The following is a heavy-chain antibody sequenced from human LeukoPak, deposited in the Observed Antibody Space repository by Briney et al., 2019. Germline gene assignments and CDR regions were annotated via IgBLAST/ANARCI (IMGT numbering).Heavy chain of an antibody. Sequence: GGSLRLSCTASGFTFSGYSMIWVRQAAGKGLEWVSVITNSGGTTYYAASVEGRFTISRDNSKNTLYLQMNSLRDEDTAVYYCAKGLDPWGQGTLATVSS. V-gene: IGHV3-23*01. CDR2: ITNSGGTT. CDR1: GFTFSGYS. CDR3: AKGLDP. J-gene: IGHJ5*02.